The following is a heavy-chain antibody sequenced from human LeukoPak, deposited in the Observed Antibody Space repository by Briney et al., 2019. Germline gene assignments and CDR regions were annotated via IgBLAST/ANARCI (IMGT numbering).Heavy chain of an antibody. CDR1: GFTFSSHS. Sequence: GGSLRLSCAVSGFTFSSHSMTWVRQAPGKGLDWVSTISPSGGSTFYADSVKGRFVVSRDNSRNTLYLQMNTLRAEDTAVYYCSAQPEALAGGLHYWGQGALVTVSS. CDR3: SAQPEALAGGLHY. J-gene: IGHJ4*02. V-gene: IGHV3-23*01. CDR2: ISPSGGST. D-gene: IGHD6-19*01.